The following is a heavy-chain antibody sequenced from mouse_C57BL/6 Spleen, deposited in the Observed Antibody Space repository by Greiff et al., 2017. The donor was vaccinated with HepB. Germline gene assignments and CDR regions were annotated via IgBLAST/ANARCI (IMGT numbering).Heavy chain of an antibody. CDR1: GYTFPSSW. J-gene: IGHJ1*03. Sequence: QVQLQQPGAELVRPGSSVKLSCKASGYTFPSSWMHWVKPRPIQGLEWIGNIDPSDSETHYNQKFKDKATLTVDKSSSTAYMPLSSLTSEDSAVYYCASSSTEYFDVWGTGTTVTVSS. CDR3: ASSSTEYFDV. V-gene: IGHV1-52*01. D-gene: IGHD1-1*01. CDR2: IDPSDSET.